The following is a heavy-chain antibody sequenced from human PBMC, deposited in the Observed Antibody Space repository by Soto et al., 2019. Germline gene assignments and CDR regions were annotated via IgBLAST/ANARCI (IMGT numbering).Heavy chain of an antibody. CDR2: ISGSGGST. CDR3: AKWSRSERITMVRGVILRASGFDY. D-gene: IGHD3-10*01. V-gene: IGHV3-23*01. J-gene: IGHJ4*02. CDR1: GFTFSSYA. Sequence: PGGSLRLSCAASGFTFSSYAMSWVRQAPGKGLEWVSAISGSGGSTYYADSVKGRFTISRDNSKNTLYLQMNSLRAEDTAVYYCAKWSRSERITMVRGVILRASGFDYWGQGTLVTVSS.